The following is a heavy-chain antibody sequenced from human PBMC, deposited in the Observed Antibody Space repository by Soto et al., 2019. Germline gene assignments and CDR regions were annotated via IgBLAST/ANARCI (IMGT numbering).Heavy chain of an antibody. Sequence: HLQLQESGPGLVKPSETLSLTCTVSGGSISSDNSYWGWFRQPPGKGLEWIGNIYFAGSTYYNEALESRVTLSVDTSKNQFSLRLSSMTAADPSVYYCARGIYYFYSWGRGTLVTVSS. CDR2: IYFAGST. V-gene: IGHV4-39*01. CDR3: ARGIYYFYS. CDR1: GGSISSDNSY. D-gene: IGHD3-3*01. J-gene: IGHJ4*02.